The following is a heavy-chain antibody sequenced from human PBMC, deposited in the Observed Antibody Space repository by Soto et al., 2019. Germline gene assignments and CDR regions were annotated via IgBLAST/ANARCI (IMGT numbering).Heavy chain of an antibody. V-gene: IGHV1-69*01. CDR2: IISIFGTA. CDR3: ARTRWLQPFDY. D-gene: IGHD5-12*01. CDR1: GGTFSSYA. Sequence: QVQLVQSGAEVKKPGSSVKVSCKASGGTFSSYAISWVRQAPGQGLEWMGGIISIFGTANYAQKFQGRVTITADDSTSTADMELSSLRSEDTAVYYCARTRWLQPFDYWGQGTLVTVSS. J-gene: IGHJ4*02.